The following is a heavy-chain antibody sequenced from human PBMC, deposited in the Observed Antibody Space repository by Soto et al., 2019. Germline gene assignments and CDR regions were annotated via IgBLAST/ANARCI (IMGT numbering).Heavy chain of an antibody. D-gene: IGHD3-16*01. Sequence: ASVKVSCKASGYTFTTYGITWVRQAPGQGLEWMGWISGYDGHTKYAQKFQGRIIMTTDTSTSTVYMDLRSLRPDDTAVYYCAREGEMPYYYYGLDVWG. CDR1: GYTFTTYG. J-gene: IGHJ6*02. CDR2: ISGYDGHT. V-gene: IGHV1-18*01. CDR3: AREGEMPYYYYGLDV.